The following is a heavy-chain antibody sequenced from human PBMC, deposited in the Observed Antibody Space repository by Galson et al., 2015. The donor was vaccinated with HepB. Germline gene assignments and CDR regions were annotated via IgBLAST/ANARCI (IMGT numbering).Heavy chain of an antibody. V-gene: IGHV3-23*01. J-gene: IGHJ4*02. D-gene: IGHD3-22*01. CDR2: ISGGGGST. CDR3: AKSHRTMIVVVIKGGYYFDY. CDR1: GFTFSSYA. Sequence: SLRLSCAASGFTFSSYAMSWVRQAPGKGLKWVSIISGGGGSTHYADSVKGRFTISRDNSKNTLYLQMNSLRAEDTAVYYCAKSHRTMIVVVIKGGYYFDYWGQGTLVTVSS.